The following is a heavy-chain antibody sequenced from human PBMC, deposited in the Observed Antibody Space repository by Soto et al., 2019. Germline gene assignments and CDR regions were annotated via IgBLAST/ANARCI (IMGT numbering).Heavy chain of an antibody. Sequence: SETLSLTCAVYGGSFSGYYWSWIRQPPGKGLEWIGEINHSGSTNYNPSLKSRVTISVDTSKNQFSLKLSSVTAADTAVYYCARGLPAAYYYYGMDVWGQGTTVTVSS. J-gene: IGHJ6*02. CDR2: INHSGST. CDR3: ARGLPAAYYYYGMDV. D-gene: IGHD2-2*01. V-gene: IGHV4-34*01. CDR1: GGSFSGYY.